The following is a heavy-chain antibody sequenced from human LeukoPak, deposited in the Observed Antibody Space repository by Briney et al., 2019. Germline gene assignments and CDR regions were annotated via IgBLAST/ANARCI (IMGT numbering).Heavy chain of an antibody. Sequence: GGSLRLSCAASGFTFSSYSMNWVRQAPGKGLEWVSSISLRSTYIYYADSVKGRFTISRDNAKNSLYLQMNSLRAEDTAVYYCVADSGXGLFNYWGQXXXXTVSS. CDR1: GFTFSSYS. CDR2: ISLRSTYI. D-gene: IGHD5-12*01. CDR3: VADSGXGLFNY. V-gene: IGHV3-21*01. J-gene: IGHJ4*02.